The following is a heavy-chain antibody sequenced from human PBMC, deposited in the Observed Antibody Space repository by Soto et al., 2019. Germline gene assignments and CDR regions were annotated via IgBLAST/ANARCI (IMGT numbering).Heavy chain of an antibody. Sequence: SETLSLTCAVYGGSFSGYYWSWIRQPPGKGLEWIGEINHSGSTNYNPSLKSRVTISVDTSKNQFSLKLSSVTAADTAVYYCARVVTMVRGGKNWFDPWGQGTLVTVSS. V-gene: IGHV4-34*01. D-gene: IGHD3-10*01. CDR3: ARVVTMVRGGKNWFDP. CDR1: GGSFSGYY. CDR2: INHSGST. J-gene: IGHJ5*02.